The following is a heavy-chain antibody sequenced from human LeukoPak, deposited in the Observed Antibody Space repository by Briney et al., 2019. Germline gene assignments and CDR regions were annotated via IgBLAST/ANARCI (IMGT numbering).Heavy chain of an antibody. V-gene: IGHV3-30*04. D-gene: IGHD3-16*02. Sequence: GGSLRLSCVVSELNFKTRAMHWVRQAPGKGLEWLAGLSFDASGRNYADSVKGRFTISRDNSKNTLYLQMHSLSPEDTAVYFCARDLQEISSFYFDYWGQGSLVTVSS. CDR3: ARDLQEISSFYFDY. CDR1: ELNFKTRA. J-gene: IGHJ4*02. CDR2: LSFDASGR.